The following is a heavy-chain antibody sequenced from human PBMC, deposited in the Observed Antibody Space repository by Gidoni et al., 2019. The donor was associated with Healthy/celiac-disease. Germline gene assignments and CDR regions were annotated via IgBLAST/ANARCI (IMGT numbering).Heavy chain of an antibody. D-gene: IGHD6-6*01. CDR3: ARLGIAARPHYYYGMDV. CDR2: INHSGST. J-gene: IGHJ6*02. CDR1: GGSFSGYY. V-gene: IGHV4-34*01. Sequence: QVQLQQWGAGLLRPSEPLSLTCAAHGGSFSGYYGSWIRQPPGKGLEWIGEINHSGSTNYNPSLKSRVTISVDTSKNQFSLRLSSVTAADTAVYYCARLGIAARPHYYYGMDVWGQGTTVTVSS.